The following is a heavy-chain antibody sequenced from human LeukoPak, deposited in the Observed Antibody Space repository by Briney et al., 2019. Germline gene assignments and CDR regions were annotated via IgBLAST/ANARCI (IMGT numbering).Heavy chain of an antibody. V-gene: IGHV3-23*01. CDR1: GLTFGSYT. CDR3: AKSLLTTASGTGRAFDI. Sequence: GGSLRLSCAASGLTFGSYTMSWVRQAPGKGLEWVSGITATGSRTYYADSVKGRFTISRDNSKNTLYLQMNSLRAEDTAEYYCAKSLLTTASGTGRAFDIWGQGTMVTVSS. D-gene: IGHD1-26*01. CDR2: ITATGSRT. J-gene: IGHJ3*02.